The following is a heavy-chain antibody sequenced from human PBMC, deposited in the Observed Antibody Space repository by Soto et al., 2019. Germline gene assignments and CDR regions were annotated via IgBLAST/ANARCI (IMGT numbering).Heavy chain of an antibody. Sequence: EVQLLESGGGLVQPGGSLRLSCAASGFTFSSYAMSWVRQAPGKGLEWVSAISGSGGSTYYADSVKGRFTISRHNSKNTLYLQMNSLRAKDTAVYYCAKGYNWNYAMNWFDPWGQGTLVAVSS. D-gene: IGHD1-7*01. V-gene: IGHV3-23*01. J-gene: IGHJ5*02. CDR3: AKGYNWNYAMNWFDP. CDR1: GFTFSSYA. CDR2: ISGSGGST.